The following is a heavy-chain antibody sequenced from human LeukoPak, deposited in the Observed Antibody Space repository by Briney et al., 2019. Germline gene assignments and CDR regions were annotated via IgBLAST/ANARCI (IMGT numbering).Heavy chain of an antibody. V-gene: IGHV4-4*07. CDR2: IYTSGST. Sequence: SETLSLTCTVSGGSISSYYWSWIRQPAGKGLEWIWRIYTSGSTTYNPSLKSRVTISVDKSKNQFTLKLSSVTAADTAVYYCARGYSSSWPSRDYYYYYMDVWGKGTTVTVSS. CDR3: ARGYSSSWPSRDYYYYYMDV. J-gene: IGHJ6*03. D-gene: IGHD6-13*01. CDR1: GGSISSYY.